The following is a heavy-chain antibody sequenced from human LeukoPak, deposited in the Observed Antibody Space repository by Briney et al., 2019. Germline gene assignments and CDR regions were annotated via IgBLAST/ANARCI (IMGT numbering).Heavy chain of an antibody. J-gene: IGHJ6*02. D-gene: IGHD6-6*01. CDR1: RYTFTSYA. CDR2: INAGNGNT. Sequence: ASVKVSCKASRYTFTSYAMHWVRQAPGQRLEWMGWINAGNGNTKYSRKFQGRVTITRDTSASTAYMELSSLRSEDTAVYYCASPSQYYYGMDVWGQGTTVTVSS. V-gene: IGHV1-3*01. CDR3: ASPSQYYYGMDV.